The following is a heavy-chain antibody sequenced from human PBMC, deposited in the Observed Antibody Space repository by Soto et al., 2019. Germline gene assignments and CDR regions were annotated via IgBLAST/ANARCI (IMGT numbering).Heavy chain of an antibody. CDR1: GFTFSSYW. V-gene: IGHV3-7*03. CDR3: ARKGGSSGYPRGHAFDI. J-gene: IGHJ3*02. CDR2: IKQDGSEK. D-gene: IGHD3-22*01. Sequence: PGESLKISCAASGFTFSSYWMSWVRQAPGKGLEWVANIKQDGSEKYYVDSVKGRFTISRDNAKNSLYLQMNSLRAEDTAVYYCARKGGSSGYPRGHAFDIWGQGTMVTVSS.